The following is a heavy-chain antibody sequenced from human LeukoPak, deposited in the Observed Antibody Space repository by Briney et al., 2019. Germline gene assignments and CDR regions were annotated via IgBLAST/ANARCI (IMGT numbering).Heavy chain of an antibody. Sequence: GGSLRHSCAASGFTFSSYGMQWVRQAPGKGLEWVAVISHDGTVQHYADSVKGRFTISRDNSDNTLYLQMNSLRDEDTAMYYCAKEGTRMASSNFDYWGQGTLITVSS. V-gene: IGHV3-30*18. CDR2: ISHDGTVQ. CDR3: AKEGTRMASSNFDY. D-gene: IGHD2-8*01. J-gene: IGHJ4*02. CDR1: GFTFSSYG.